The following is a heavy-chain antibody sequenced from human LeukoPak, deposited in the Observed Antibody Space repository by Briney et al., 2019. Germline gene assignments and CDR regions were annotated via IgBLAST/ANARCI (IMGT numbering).Heavy chain of an antibody. CDR1: GGSISSSSYY. Sequence: PSETLSLTCTVSGGSISSSSYYWGWIRQSPGKGLEWIGNIYYSGSTYYSPSLKSRVTISVDTSKNQFSLKLSSVTAADTAVYYCAGDWYKPNGYWGPGTLVTVSS. D-gene: IGHD1-1*01. J-gene: IGHJ4*01. CDR3: AGDWYKPNGY. CDR2: IYYSGST. V-gene: IGHV4-39*02.